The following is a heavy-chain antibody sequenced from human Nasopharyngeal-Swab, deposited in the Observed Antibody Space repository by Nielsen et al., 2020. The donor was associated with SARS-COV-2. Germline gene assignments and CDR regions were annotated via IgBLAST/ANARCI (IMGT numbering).Heavy chain of an antibody. CDR2: IHADGHT. V-gene: IGHV3-53*01. CDR3: ASRGASADPSTRDLPFSRRTFDL. Sequence: GESLKISCAASGFSVSGNTYMSWVRQAPGKGLAWVSTIHADGHTYYADSVRGRFTSSRDNSKNTVSLQMNSLRAEDTAVYYCASRGASADPSTRDLPFSRRTFDLWGRGTLVTVSS. D-gene: IGHD6-13*01. CDR1: GFSVSGNTY. J-gene: IGHJ2*01.